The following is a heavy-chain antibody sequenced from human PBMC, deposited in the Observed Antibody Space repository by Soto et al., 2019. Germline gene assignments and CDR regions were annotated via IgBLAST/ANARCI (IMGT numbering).Heavy chain of an antibody. D-gene: IGHD3-16*02. V-gene: IGHV1-69*12. Sequence: QVQLVQSGAEVKKPGSSVKVSCKASGGTFSSYAISWVRQAPGQGLEWMGGIIPIFGTANYAQKFQGRVTMTADESTSTAYMELSSLGFEDTAGYYCARAGLLSGGVIGSLLDYWGQGTLVTVSS. CDR1: GGTFSSYA. CDR3: ARAGLLSGGVIGSLLDY. J-gene: IGHJ4*02. CDR2: IIPIFGTA.